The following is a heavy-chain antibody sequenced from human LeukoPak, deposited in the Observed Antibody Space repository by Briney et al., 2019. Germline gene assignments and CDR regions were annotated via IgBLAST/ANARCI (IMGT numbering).Heavy chain of an antibody. D-gene: IGHD3-10*01. Sequence: ASVKVSCKASGYTFTSYTMNWVRQAPGQGLEWMGWINTNTGNPTYAQGFTGRFVFSLDTSVSTAYLQISSLKAEDTAVYYCARTITMAPVYWFDPWGQGTLVTVSS. V-gene: IGHV7-4-1*02. CDR3: ARTITMAPVYWFDP. CDR2: INTNTGNP. J-gene: IGHJ5*02. CDR1: GYTFTSYT.